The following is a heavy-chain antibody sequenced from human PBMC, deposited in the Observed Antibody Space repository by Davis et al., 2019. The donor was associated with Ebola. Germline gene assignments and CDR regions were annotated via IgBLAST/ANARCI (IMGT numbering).Heavy chain of an antibody. Sequence: AASVKVSCKASGYTFTSYAMHWVRQAPGQRLEWMGWINAGNGNTKYSQKFQGRVTMTRDTSTSTVYMELSSLRSEDTAVYYCARGGVAYSDLDYWGQGTLVAVSS. V-gene: IGHV1-3*01. D-gene: IGHD2-21*01. CDR1: GYTFTSYA. CDR2: INAGNGNT. J-gene: IGHJ4*02. CDR3: ARGGVAYSDLDY.